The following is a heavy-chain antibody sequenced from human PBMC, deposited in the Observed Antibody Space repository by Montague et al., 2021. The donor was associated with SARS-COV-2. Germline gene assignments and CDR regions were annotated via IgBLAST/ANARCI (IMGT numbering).Heavy chain of an antibody. Sequence: SETLSLTCAVYGGSFNNYYWTWIRQAPGKGLEWIGEIDQGGATNYSPSLRSRLTLSVDTSKNQFSLKLRSVTAADTAVYFCARGVGQRGVLRTSAWSKYPFDSWGPGTVVTVSS. D-gene: IGHD6-19*01. CDR2: IDQGGAT. CDR3: ARGVGQRGVLRTSAWSKYPFDS. J-gene: IGHJ4*02. CDR1: GGSFNNYY. V-gene: IGHV4-34*01.